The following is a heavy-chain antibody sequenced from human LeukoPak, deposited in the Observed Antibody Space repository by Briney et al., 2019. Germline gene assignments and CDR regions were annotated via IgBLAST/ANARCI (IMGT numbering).Heavy chain of an antibody. J-gene: IGHJ4*02. CDR1: GFTFSSYW. Sequence: GGSLRLSCAASGFTFSSYWMGWVRQAPGKGLEWVANIKQDGSEKYYVDSVKGRFTISRDNAKNSLYLQMNSLRAEDTAVYYCAREGVSYDSSGYYERLFDYWGQGTLVTVSS. V-gene: IGHV3-7*01. D-gene: IGHD3-22*01. CDR2: IKQDGSEK. CDR3: AREGVSYDSSGYYERLFDY.